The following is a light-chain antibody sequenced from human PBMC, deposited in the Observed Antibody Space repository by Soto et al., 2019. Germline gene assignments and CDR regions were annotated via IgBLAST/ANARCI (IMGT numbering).Light chain of an antibody. CDR3: QQYDKWPIT. V-gene: IGKV3-15*01. Sequence: EIVMTQSPATLSVSPGDRATLSCRASQSVTSNLAWYQQKPGQAPRLLFYGASTRATGIPARFSGSGSGTEFTLTISSLQSEDFAVYYCQQYDKWPITFGQGTRLEIK. CDR2: GAS. CDR1: QSVTSN. J-gene: IGKJ5*01.